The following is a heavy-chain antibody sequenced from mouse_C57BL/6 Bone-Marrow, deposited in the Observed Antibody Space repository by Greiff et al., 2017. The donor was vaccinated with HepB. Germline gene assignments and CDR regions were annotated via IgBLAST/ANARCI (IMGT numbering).Heavy chain of an antibody. CDR2: INYDGSST. V-gene: IGHV5-16*01. D-gene: IGHD2-3*01. CDR3: ARLYEGYLYWYFEV. Sequence: EVKLVESEGGLVQPGSSMKLSCTASGFTFSDYYMAWVRQVPEKGLEWVANINYDGSSTYYLDSLKSRFIISRDNAKNILYLQMSSLKSEDTATDYCARLYEGYLYWYFEVWGTGTTVTVSS. CDR1: GFTFSDYY. J-gene: IGHJ1*03.